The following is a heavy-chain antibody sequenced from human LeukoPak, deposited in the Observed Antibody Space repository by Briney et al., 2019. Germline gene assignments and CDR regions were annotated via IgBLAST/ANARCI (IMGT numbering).Heavy chain of an antibody. CDR3: ARESMVTPSY. CDR2: IYYSGST. D-gene: IGHD4/OR15-4a*01. J-gene: IGHJ4*02. V-gene: IGHV4-61*01. Sequence: SETLSLTCTVSGYSISSSYYWSWIRQPPGKGLEWIGYIYYSGSTNYNPSLKSRVTISVDTSKNQFSLKLSSVTAADTAVYYCARESMVTPSYWGQGTLVTVSS. CDR1: GYSISSSYY.